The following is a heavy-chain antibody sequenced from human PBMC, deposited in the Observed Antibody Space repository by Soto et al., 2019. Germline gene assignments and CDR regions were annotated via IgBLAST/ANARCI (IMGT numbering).Heavy chain of an antibody. CDR2: IYYSGST. Sequence: QVQLQESGPGLVKPSQNLSLTCTVSGSSISSGGYYWSWIRQHPGKGLEWIGYIYYSGSTYYNPSLKSRVTISVDTSKNQFSLKLSSVTAADTAVYYCGGYSYGERYYFDYWGQGTLVTVSS. CDR1: GSSISSGGYY. D-gene: IGHD5-18*01. V-gene: IGHV4-31*03. J-gene: IGHJ4*02. CDR3: GGYSYGERYYFDY.